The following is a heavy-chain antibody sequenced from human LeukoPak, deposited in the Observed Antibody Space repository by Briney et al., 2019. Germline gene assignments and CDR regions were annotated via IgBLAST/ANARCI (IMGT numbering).Heavy chain of an antibody. J-gene: IGHJ5*02. V-gene: IGHV1-69*04. D-gene: IGHD3-3*01. CDR3: VRMEGP. CDR1: GGTFSTYA. Sequence: GSSVKVSCKASGGTFSTYAISWVRQAPGQGLEWMGRIIPALDIANYAQEFQGRVTITADESTTTAFMELSSLRSEDTAVYYCVRMEGPWGQGTLVTVSS. CDR2: IIPALDIA.